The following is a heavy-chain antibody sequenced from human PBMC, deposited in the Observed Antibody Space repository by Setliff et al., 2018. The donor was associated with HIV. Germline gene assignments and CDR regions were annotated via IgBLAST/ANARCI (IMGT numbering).Heavy chain of an antibody. D-gene: IGHD6-13*01. CDR3: ARHRDPPGSSRIYYYYYMDL. V-gene: IGHV4-39*01. CDR1: GGSIRSSSYY. CDR2: IYYSGST. J-gene: IGHJ6*03. Sequence: PSETLSLTCTVSGGSIRSSSYYWGWIRQPPGKGLEWIGSIYYSGSTYYNSSLRSRVTISGDTSKKQFSLKLSSVTAADTGVYYCARHRDPPGSSRIYYYYYMDLWGEGTTVTVSS.